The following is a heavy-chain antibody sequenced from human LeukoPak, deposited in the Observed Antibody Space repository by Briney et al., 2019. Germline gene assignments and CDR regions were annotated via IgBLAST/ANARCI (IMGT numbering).Heavy chain of an antibody. J-gene: IGHJ4*02. Sequence: SETLSLTCTVSGYSISSGYYWGWIRQPPGKGLEWIGSIYHSESTYYNPSLKSRVTISVDTSKNQFSLKLSSVTAADTAVYYCARASGYVFDYWGQGTLVTVSS. D-gene: IGHD5-12*01. CDR3: ARASGYVFDY. CDR1: GYSISSGYY. V-gene: IGHV4-38-2*02. CDR2: IYHSEST.